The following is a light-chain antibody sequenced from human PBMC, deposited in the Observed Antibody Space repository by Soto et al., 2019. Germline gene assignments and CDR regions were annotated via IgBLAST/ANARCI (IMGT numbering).Light chain of an antibody. CDR1: GSNIGNDY. CDR3: GTWDSSLSAVV. CDR2: DNN. J-gene: IGLJ2*01. V-gene: IGLV1-51*01. Sequence: QSVLMQPPSVSAAPGQKVTISCSGSGSNIGNDYVSWYQQLPGTAPKLLIYDNNKRPSGIPDRFSGSKSGTSATLGITGLQTGDEADYYCGTWDSSLSAVVFGGGTKLTVL.